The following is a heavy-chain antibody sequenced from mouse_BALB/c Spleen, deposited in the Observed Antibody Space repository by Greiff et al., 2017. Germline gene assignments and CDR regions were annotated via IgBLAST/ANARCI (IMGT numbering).Heavy chain of an antibody. CDR1: GYTFTSYW. J-gene: IGHJ1*01. Sequence: QVQLQQPGAELVKPGASVKLSCKASGYTFTSYWMHWVKQRPGRGLEWIGEINPSNGRTNYNEKFKSKATLTVDKSSSTAYMQLSSLTSEDSAVYYCARRGGTLYFDVWGAGTTVTVSS. V-gene: IGHV1S81*02. CDR3: ARRGGTLYFDV. CDR2: INPSNGRT. D-gene: IGHD4-1*01.